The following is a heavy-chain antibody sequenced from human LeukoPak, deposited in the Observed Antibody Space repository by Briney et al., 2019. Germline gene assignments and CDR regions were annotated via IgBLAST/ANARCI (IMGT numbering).Heavy chain of an antibody. Sequence: PSETLSLTCTVSGGSICSYYSSWIRQPPGKGLEWIGYIYYSGSTNYNPSLKSRATISVDTSKNQFSLKLSSVTAADTAVYYCARVAVRGGGFDYWGQGTLVTVSS. CDR2: IYYSGST. D-gene: IGHD3-10*01. V-gene: IGHV4-59*01. CDR3: ARVAVRGGGFDY. J-gene: IGHJ4*02. CDR1: GGSICSYY.